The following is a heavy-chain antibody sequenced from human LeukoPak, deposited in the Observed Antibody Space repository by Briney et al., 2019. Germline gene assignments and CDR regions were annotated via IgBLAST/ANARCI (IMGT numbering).Heavy chain of an antibody. Sequence: PGGSLRLSCAASGFTFSSYAMSWVRQAPGKGLEWVSAISGSGGSTYYADSVKGRFTIPRDNSKNTLYLQMNSLRAEDTAVYYCAKLERSSMVRGVMIGYWGQGTLVTVSS. CDR2: ISGSGGST. CDR1: GFTFSSYA. D-gene: IGHD3-10*01. J-gene: IGHJ4*02. V-gene: IGHV3-23*01. CDR3: AKLERSSMVRGVMIGY.